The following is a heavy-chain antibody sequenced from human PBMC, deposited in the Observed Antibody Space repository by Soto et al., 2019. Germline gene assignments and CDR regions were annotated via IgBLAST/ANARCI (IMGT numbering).Heavy chain of an antibody. D-gene: IGHD1-26*01. CDR3: VTAFVLGSTQYFDN. Sequence: SETLSLTCTVSGSSISSYYWSWIRQPPGKGLEWIGYIYYSGSTNYNPSLKSRVTMSVDTSRDQFSLTLSSVTAADTAVYYCVTAFVLGSTQYFDNWGQGALVTVSS. J-gene: IGHJ4*02. CDR2: IYYSGST. CDR1: GSSISSYY. V-gene: IGHV4-59*01.